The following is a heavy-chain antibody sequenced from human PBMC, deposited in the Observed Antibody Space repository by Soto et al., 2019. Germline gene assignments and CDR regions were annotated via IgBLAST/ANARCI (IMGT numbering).Heavy chain of an antibody. V-gene: IGHV4-59*01. CDR1: GGSISNYY. CDR3: ARGGMGPLFGALDY. Sequence: PSETLSLTCTVSGGSISNYYWYWIRQPPGKGLEWIAYIYYSGSTNYNPSLKSRVTISVDTSKNQFSLNLTSVTAADTAVYYCARGGMGPLFGALDYWGQGALVTVSS. J-gene: IGHJ4*02. D-gene: IGHD1-26*01. CDR2: IYYSGST.